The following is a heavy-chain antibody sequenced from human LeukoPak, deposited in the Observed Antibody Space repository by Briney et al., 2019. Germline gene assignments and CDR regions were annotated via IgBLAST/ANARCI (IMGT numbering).Heavy chain of an antibody. J-gene: IGHJ4*02. CDR1: GFSVSNNY. CDR2: IYSGGST. V-gene: IGHV3-66*01. CDR3: ARDRSIPAAGDTY. Sequence: GGSLRLSCAASGFSVSNNYMSWVRQAPGKGLEWVSVIYSGGSTFYADSVKGRFTISRDNAKNTLSLQMNSLRAEDTAVYYCARDRSIPAAGDTYWGQGTLVTVSS. D-gene: IGHD6-13*01.